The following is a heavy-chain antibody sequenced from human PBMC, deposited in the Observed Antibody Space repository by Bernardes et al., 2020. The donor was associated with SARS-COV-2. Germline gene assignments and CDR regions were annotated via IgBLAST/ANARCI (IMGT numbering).Heavy chain of an antibody. D-gene: IGHD3-9*01. CDR3: AHRLVTYYDMLTGRYYYYGMDV. CDR2: IYWDDDK. Sequence: SGPTLVKPTQTLTLTCTFSGFSLSTSGVGVGWIRQPPGKALEWLALIYWDDDKRYSPSLKSRLTITKDTSKNQVVLTMTNMDPVDTATYYCAHRLVTYYDMLTGRYYYYGMDVWGQGTTVTVSS. J-gene: IGHJ6*02. CDR1: GFSLSTSGVG. V-gene: IGHV2-5*02.